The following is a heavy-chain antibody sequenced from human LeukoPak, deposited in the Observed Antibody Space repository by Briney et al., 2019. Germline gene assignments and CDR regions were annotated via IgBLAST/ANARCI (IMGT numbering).Heavy chain of an antibody. J-gene: IGHJ4*02. Sequence: ASVKVSCKASGYTFSSYYMHWVLQAPGQGLEWMGIINPSTGRTSYAQKFQGRVTMTRDTSTSTVYMEVSSLRSEDTAVYYCARDDGGSYLRYFDYWGQGTLVTVSS. CDR3: ARDDGGSYLRYFDY. V-gene: IGHV1-46*01. CDR2: INPSTGRT. CDR1: GYTFSSYY. D-gene: IGHD1-26*01.